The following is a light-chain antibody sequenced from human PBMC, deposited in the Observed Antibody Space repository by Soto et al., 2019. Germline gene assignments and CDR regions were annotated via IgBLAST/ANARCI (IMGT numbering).Light chain of an antibody. CDR1: SANIGSNT. Sequence: QAVLTQPPSASGTPGQRVTISCSGRSANIGSNTVNWYRQLPGTAPKLLIYSNNQRPSGVPDRISGSRSGTSASLAISGLQSEDEADYYCAAWDDSLNGVLFGGGTKVTVL. V-gene: IGLV1-44*01. CDR2: SNN. J-gene: IGLJ2*01. CDR3: AAWDDSLNGVL.